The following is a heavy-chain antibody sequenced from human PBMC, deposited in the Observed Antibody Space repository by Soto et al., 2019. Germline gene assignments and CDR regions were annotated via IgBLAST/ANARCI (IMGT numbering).Heavy chain of an antibody. CDR2: ISSRSDT. Sequence: GGSLRLSCAASGFSFSTYSMNWVRQAPGKGLEWVSSISSRSDTYYADSVKGRFTISRDNARNSVSLQMDSLRAEDAAVYYCAREETAWPLAYGLDVWGQGTTVTVSS. J-gene: IGHJ6*02. D-gene: IGHD2-21*02. CDR1: GFSFSTYS. CDR3: AREETAWPLAYGLDV. V-gene: IGHV3-21*01.